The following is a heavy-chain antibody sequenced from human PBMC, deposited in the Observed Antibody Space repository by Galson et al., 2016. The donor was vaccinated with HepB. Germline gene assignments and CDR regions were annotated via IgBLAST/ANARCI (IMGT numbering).Heavy chain of an antibody. CDR3: VRGSSRVRTDF. J-gene: IGHJ4*02. CDR2: ISAYNGDI. V-gene: IGHV1-18*04. D-gene: IGHD1-1*01. CDR1: GGNFG. Sequence: SVKVSCKASGGNFGFTWVRQAPGQGLEWMGWISAYNGDINYAQRVQGRLTMTTDTSTNTAYMELRSLTSDDTAVYYCVRGSSRVRTDFWGQGTLVTVSS.